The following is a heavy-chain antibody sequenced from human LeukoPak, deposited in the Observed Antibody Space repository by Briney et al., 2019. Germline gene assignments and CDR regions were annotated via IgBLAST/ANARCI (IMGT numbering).Heavy chain of an antibody. D-gene: IGHD6-19*01. CDR2: ISSSSYI. J-gene: IGHJ4*02. CDR3: ARPSGIAVAFDY. V-gene: IGHV3-21*04. Sequence: GGSLRLSCAASGFTFSSYSMNWVRQAPGKGLEWVSSISSSSYIYYADSVKGRFTISRDNAKNSLYLQMNSLRAEDTAVYYCARPSGIAVAFDYWGQGTLVTVSS. CDR1: GFTFSSYS.